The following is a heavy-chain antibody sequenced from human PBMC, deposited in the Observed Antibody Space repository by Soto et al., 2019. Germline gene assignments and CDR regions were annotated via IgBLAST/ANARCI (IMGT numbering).Heavy chain of an antibody. V-gene: IGHV4-34*01. CDR3: ARRGSGWQGGYDY. Sequence: SETLSLTCAVYGGSFSGYYWSWIRQPPGKGLEWIGEINHSGSTNYNPSLKSRVTISVDTSKNQFSLKLSSVTAADTAVYYCARRGSGWQGGYDYRGQGTLVTVSS. CDR2: INHSGST. CDR1: GGSFSGYY. J-gene: IGHJ4*02. D-gene: IGHD6-19*01.